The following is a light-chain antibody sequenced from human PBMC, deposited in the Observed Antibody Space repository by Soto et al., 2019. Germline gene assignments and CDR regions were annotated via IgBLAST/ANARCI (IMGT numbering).Light chain of an antibody. Sequence: AIRMTQSPSSLFASTGDRVTITCRARQGISSYLAWYQQKPGKAPKLLIYAASALQSGVPSRFSGSGSGTDFTLTISCLQSEDFATYYCQQYYSYPPAFGQGTKVDIK. V-gene: IGKV1-8*01. CDR1: QGISSY. CDR3: QQYYSYPPA. CDR2: AAS. J-gene: IGKJ1*01.